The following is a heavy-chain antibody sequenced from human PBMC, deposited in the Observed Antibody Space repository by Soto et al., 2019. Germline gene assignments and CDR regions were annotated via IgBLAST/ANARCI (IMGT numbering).Heavy chain of an antibody. J-gene: IGHJ6*02. Sequence: QVQLVQSGAGVKKPGSSVKVSCKASGGTFSSYAISWVRQAPGQGLEWMGGIIPIFGTANYAQKFQVRVTITADESTSTAYMELSSLRSDDTAVYYCARHVPAAGYYYGMDVWGQGTTVTVSS. V-gene: IGHV1-69*12. D-gene: IGHD2-2*01. CDR1: GGTFSSYA. CDR2: IIPIFGTA. CDR3: ARHVPAAGYYYGMDV.